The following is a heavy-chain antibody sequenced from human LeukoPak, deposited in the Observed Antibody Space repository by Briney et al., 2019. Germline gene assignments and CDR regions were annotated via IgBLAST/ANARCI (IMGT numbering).Heavy chain of an antibody. CDR3: VKDLGMVRGVKQTDY. CDR1: GFTFSSYA. V-gene: IGHV3-64D*06. Sequence: GGSLRLSWSASGFTFSSYAMHWVRQAPGKGLEYVSAISSNGGSTYYADSVKGRFTISRDNSKNTLYLQMSSLRAEDTAVYYCVKDLGMVRGVKQTDYWGQGTLVTVSS. CDR2: ISSNGGST. J-gene: IGHJ4*02. D-gene: IGHD3-10*01.